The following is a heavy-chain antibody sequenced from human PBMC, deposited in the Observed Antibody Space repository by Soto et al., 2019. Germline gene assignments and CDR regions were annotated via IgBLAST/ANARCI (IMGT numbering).Heavy chain of an antibody. CDR2: ITGTGGTP. D-gene: IGHD2-8*01. CDR1: GFTYTKYV. Sequence: GGSLRLSCEASGFTYTKYVMNWVRQAPGKGLEWVAGITGTGGTPFYADSVRGRFVISRDNSKNTVHLQLDSLRAEDTAVYFCAKLGFVLMELYYFHQWGQGTLVTVSS. J-gene: IGHJ4*01. CDR3: AKLGFVLMELYYFHQ. V-gene: IGHV3-23*01.